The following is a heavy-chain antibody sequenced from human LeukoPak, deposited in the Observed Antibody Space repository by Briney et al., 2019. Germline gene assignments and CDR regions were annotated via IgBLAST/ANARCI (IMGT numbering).Heavy chain of an antibody. CDR3: ARGNIVVVVATWFDP. Sequence: GGSLRLSCAASEFSVGSNYMTWVRQAPGKGLEWVSLIYSGGSTYYADSVKGRFTISRDNSKNTLYLQMNSLRAEDTAVYYCARGNIVVVVATWFDPWGQGTLVTVSS. CDR1: EFSVGSNY. CDR2: IYSGGST. V-gene: IGHV3-66*01. J-gene: IGHJ5*02. D-gene: IGHD2-15*01.